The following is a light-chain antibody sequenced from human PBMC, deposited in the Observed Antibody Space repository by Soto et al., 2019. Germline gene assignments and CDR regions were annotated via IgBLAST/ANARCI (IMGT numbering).Light chain of an antibody. J-gene: IGKJ2*01. Sequence: EIVMTQSPATLSVSPGERATLSCRASQSVSSNFAWYQQKPGQAPRLLIYGASTRATGIPARFSGSGSGTEFTLTISSLQSEDFEVYYCQQYNNWPALYTFGQGTKLEIK. V-gene: IGKV3-15*01. CDR3: QQYNNWPALYT. CDR1: QSVSSN. CDR2: GAS.